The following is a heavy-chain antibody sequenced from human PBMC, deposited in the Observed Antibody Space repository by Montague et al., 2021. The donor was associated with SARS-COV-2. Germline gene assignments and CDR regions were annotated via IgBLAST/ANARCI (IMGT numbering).Heavy chain of an antibody. Sequence: TLSLTCTVSGGSISSGGYYWSWIRQHPGKGLEWIGYIYYSGSTYCNPSLKSRVTISVDTSKNQFSLKLSSVTAADTAVYYCARGGTSKTIFGVVTHVLEVDVWGKGTTVTVSS. J-gene: IGHJ6*04. D-gene: IGHD3-3*01. CDR3: ARGGTSKTIFGVVTHVLEVDV. CDR2: IYYSGST. V-gene: IGHV4-31*03. CDR1: GGSISSGGYY.